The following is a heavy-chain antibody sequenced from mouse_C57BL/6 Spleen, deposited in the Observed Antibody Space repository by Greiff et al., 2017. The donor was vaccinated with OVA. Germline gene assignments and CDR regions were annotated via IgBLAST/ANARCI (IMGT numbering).Heavy chain of an antibody. Sequence: QVQLKESGPGLVQPSQSLSITCTVSGFSLTSYGVHWVRQSPGKGLEWLGVIWSGGSTDYNAAFISRLSISKDNSKSQVFFKMNSLQADDTAIYYCARFYYYGSSPYAMDYWGQGTSVTVSS. D-gene: IGHD1-1*01. CDR2: IWSGGST. CDR1: GFSLTSYG. V-gene: IGHV2-2*01. CDR3: ARFYYYGSSPYAMDY. J-gene: IGHJ4*01.